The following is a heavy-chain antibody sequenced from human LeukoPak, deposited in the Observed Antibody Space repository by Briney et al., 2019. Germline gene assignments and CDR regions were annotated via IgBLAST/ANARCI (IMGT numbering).Heavy chain of an antibody. CDR1: GFTVSSNY. D-gene: IGHD1-26*01. Sequence: GGSLRLSCAASGFTVSSNYMSWVRQAPGKGLEWVSVIYSGGSTYYADSVKGRFTISRDNSKNTLYLQMNSLRAEDTAVYYCARDPTRAVGASYFDYWGQGTLVTVSS. CDR3: ARDPTRAVGASYFDY. CDR2: IYSGGST. V-gene: IGHV3-66*01. J-gene: IGHJ4*02.